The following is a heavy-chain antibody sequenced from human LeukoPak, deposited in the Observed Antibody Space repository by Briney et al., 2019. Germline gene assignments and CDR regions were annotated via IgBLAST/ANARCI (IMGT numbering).Heavy chain of an antibody. CDR1: GFTFSSYS. D-gene: IGHD2-8*02. Sequence: GGSLRLSCAASGFTFSSYSMSWVRQAPGKGLEWASAISGSGGSTYYADSVKGRFTISRDNSKNTLYLQMNSLRAEDTAVYYCAKGLYCCYVDYWGQGTLVTISS. CDR2: ISGSGGST. CDR3: AKGLYCCYVDY. J-gene: IGHJ4*02. V-gene: IGHV3-23*01.